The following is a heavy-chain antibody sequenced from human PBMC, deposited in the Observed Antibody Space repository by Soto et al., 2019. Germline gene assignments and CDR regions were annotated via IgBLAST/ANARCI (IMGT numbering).Heavy chain of an antibody. J-gene: IGHJ6*02. CDR2: IIPIFGTA. D-gene: IGHD2-2*01. CDR1: GGTFSSYA. V-gene: IGHV1-69*13. CDR3: ARGGDCSSTSCSNYYGMDV. Sequence: ASVKVSCKASGGTFSSYAISWVRQAPGQGLEWMGGIIPIFGTANYAQKFQGRVTITADESTSTAYMELSSLRSEDTAVYYCARGGDCSSTSCSNYYGMDVWGQGTTVTVSS.